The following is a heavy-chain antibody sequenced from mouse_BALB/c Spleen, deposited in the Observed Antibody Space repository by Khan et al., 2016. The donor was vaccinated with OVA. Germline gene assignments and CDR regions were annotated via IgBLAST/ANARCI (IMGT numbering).Heavy chain of an antibody. CDR2: ITNSGST. V-gene: IGHV3-2*02. CDR3: ASELGRYYAMDY. Sequence: EVQLQESGPGLVKPSQSLSLTCTVTGYSITRDYAWNWIRQFPGNKLEWMGYITNSGSTNYNPSLKSRISITRDTSKNQFFLQLNSVTTGDTATYYCASELGRYYAMDYWGQGTSVTVSS. D-gene: IGHD4-1*01. CDR1: GYSITRDYA. J-gene: IGHJ4*01.